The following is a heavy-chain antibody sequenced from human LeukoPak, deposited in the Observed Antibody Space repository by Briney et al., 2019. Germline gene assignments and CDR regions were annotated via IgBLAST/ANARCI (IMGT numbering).Heavy chain of an antibody. D-gene: IGHD1-26*01. CDR1: GYTFSSYG. CDR3: ARSKFEWELLSWFDP. V-gene: IGHV1-18*01. J-gene: IGHJ5*02. CDR2: NSPYNGNT. Sequence: ASVKVSCKASGYTFSSYGISWVRQAPGQGLEWMGWNSPYNGNTNYAQKLQGRLTMTTDTSTSTVYMELRSLSSDDTAVYYCARSKFEWELLSWFDPWGQGTLVTVSS.